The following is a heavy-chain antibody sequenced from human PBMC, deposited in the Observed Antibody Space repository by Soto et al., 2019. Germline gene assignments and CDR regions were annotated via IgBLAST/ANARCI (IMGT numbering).Heavy chain of an antibody. CDR2: ISGSGGST. Sequence: GGSLRLSCAASGFTFSSYAMSWVRQAPGKGLEWVSAISGSGGSTYYADSVKGRFTISRDNSKNTLYLQMNSLRAEDTAVYYCAKDMWPNHYYGSGSYPYYFDYWGQGTLVTVSS. CDR3: AKDMWPNHYYGSGSYPYYFDY. D-gene: IGHD3-10*01. CDR1: GFTFSSYA. V-gene: IGHV3-23*01. J-gene: IGHJ4*02.